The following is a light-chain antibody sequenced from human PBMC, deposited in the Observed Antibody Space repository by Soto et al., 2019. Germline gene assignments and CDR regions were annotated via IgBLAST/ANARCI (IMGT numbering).Light chain of an antibody. CDR2: GAF. CDR3: QQYGTSPWT. V-gene: IGKV3-20*01. Sequence: EIVLTQSAGTLSLSPGDRATLSYRASQSISSNYLAWYQQKPGQAPRLLIYGAFSRAVGIPDNFSGSGSGTDFTLTIYRLEPEDFAVYYCQQYGTSPWTFGQGTKVEIK. J-gene: IGKJ1*01. CDR1: QSISSNY.